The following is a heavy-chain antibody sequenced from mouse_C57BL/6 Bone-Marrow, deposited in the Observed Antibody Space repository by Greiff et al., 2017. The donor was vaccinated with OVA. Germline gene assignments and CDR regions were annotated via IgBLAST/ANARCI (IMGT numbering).Heavy chain of an antibody. D-gene: IGHD2-1*01. V-gene: IGHV1-81*01. Sequence: VQLQESGAELARPGASVKLSCKASGYTFTSYGISWVKQRTGQGLEWIGEINPRSGNTYYNEKFKGKATLTADKSSSTAYMELRSLTSEDSAVYFCARDEIGNYDYWGQGTTLTVSS. CDR2: INPRSGNT. CDR1: GYTFTSYG. J-gene: IGHJ2*01. CDR3: ARDEIGNYDY.